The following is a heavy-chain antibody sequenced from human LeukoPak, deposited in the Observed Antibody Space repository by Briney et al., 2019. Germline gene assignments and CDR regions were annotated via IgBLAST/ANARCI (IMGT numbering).Heavy chain of an antibody. CDR1: GFTFDDYG. Sequence: PGGSLRLSCAASGFTFDDYGMSWVRQAPGKGLEWVANINQDGSGKHYVDSVKGRFTISRDNAKNSLYLQMNSLRAEDTAVYFCAKASIAGAIGVLDYWGQGTLVTVSS. D-gene: IGHD1-26*01. J-gene: IGHJ4*02. CDR2: INQDGSGK. CDR3: AKASIAGAIGVLDY. V-gene: IGHV3-7*01.